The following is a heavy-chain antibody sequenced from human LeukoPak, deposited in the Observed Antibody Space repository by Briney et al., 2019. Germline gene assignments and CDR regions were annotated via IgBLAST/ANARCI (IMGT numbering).Heavy chain of an antibody. Sequence: SETLSLTCTVSGGSISSYSWNWIRQPPGRGLEWIGNLYYSGSTNYNPSLKSRVTMSVDTSKNQLSPTLSSVTAADTAVYYCARHVYCTNGICSDYWGQGTLVTVSS. CDR1: GGSISSYS. CDR2: LYYSGST. J-gene: IGHJ4*02. V-gene: IGHV4-59*08. D-gene: IGHD2-8*01. CDR3: ARHVYCTNGICSDY.